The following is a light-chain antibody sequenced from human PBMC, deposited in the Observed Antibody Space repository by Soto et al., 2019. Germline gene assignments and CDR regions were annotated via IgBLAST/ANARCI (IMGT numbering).Light chain of an antibody. Sequence: QSALTQPASVSGSPGQSITISCTGTSSDVGAYDFVSWYQQHPDKAPKLMIYEVSNRPSGVSNRFSGSKSANTATLTISGLQAEDEADYYCSSCTSSSTRVFGTGTKVTVL. CDR1: SSDVGAYDF. J-gene: IGLJ1*01. V-gene: IGLV2-14*03. CDR2: EVS. CDR3: SSCTSSSTRV.